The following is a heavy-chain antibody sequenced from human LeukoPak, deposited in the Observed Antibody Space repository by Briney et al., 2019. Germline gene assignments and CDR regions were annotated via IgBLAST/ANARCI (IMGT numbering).Heavy chain of an antibody. Sequence: SETLSLTCAVSGGSISSGGYSWSWIRQPPGKGLEWIGCISHGGSTYSNPSLKSRVTISSDASKNQLSLKLTSVTAADTAVYSCARSYYFGSGSYFSLGWFDPWGQGTLVTVSS. CDR1: GGSISSGGYS. V-gene: IGHV4-30-2*01. CDR2: ISHGGST. CDR3: ARSYYFGSGSYFSLGWFDP. D-gene: IGHD3-10*01. J-gene: IGHJ5*02.